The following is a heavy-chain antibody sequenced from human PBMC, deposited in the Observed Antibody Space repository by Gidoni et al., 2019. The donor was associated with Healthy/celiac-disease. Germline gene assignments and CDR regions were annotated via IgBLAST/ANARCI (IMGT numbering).Heavy chain of an antibody. CDR3: ARPYYYDSSGYSRAWDAFDI. J-gene: IGHJ3*02. D-gene: IGHD3-22*01. V-gene: IGHV5-51*01. Sequence: EVQLVQSGAEVKKPGESLTISCKGSGYSFTSYWIGWGRQMPGKGLELMGIIYPCDSDTRYSPSFQGKVTISADKSISTAYLQWSSLKASDTAMYYCARPYYYDSSGYSRAWDAFDIWGQGTMVTVSS. CDR1: GYSFTSYW. CDR2: IYPCDSDT.